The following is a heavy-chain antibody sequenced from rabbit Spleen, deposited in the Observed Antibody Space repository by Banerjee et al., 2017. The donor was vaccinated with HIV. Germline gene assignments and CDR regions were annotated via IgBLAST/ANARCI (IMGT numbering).Heavy chain of an antibody. Sequence: QEQLVESGGGLVQPGGSLKLSCKASGFDFSSYGVSWVRQAPGKGLDWIGYIDPVFGITNYANSVKGRFTISRHNAQNTLYLQLNSLTAADTATYFCVRDQAGDADYGPYYLNLWGPGTLVTVS. CDR2: IDPVFGIT. V-gene: IGHV1S47*01. J-gene: IGHJ4*01. CDR1: GFDFSSYG. CDR3: VRDQAGDADYGPYYLNL. D-gene: IGHD2-1*01.